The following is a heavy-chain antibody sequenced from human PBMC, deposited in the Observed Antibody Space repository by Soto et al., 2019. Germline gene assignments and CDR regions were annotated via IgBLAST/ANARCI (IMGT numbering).Heavy chain of an antibody. CDR1: GFTFSTDA. D-gene: IGHD2-2*01. J-gene: IGHJ4*02. V-gene: IGHV3-23*01. Sequence: VQLLESGGGLVQPGGSLRLSCAASGFTFSTDAMSWVRQAPGKGLEWVSAISGSGGSTYYADSVKGRFTISRDNSKNRLYLQMNSLRAEDTAVYYCAKAKYQLLPLFDYWGQGTLVTVSS. CDR3: AKAKYQLLPLFDY. CDR2: ISGSGGST.